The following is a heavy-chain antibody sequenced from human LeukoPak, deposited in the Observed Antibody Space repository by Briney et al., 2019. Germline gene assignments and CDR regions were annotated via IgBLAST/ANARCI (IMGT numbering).Heavy chain of an antibody. J-gene: IGHJ4*02. Sequence: GGSLRLSCAASGFTFSSYAMSWVRQAPGKGLEWVSAISGSGGSTYYADSVRGRFTISRNNSKNTLYLQMNSLRAEDTAVYFCAKDVLNGPAVYYFYYWGQGTLVTVSS. D-gene: IGHD1-14*01. V-gene: IGHV3-23*01. CDR3: AKDVLNGPAVYYFYY. CDR1: GFTFSSYA. CDR2: ISGSGGST.